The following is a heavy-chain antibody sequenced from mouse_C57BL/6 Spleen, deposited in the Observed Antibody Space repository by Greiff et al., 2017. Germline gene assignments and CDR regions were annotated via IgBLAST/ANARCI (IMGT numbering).Heavy chain of an antibody. D-gene: IGHD1-1*01. V-gene: IGHV5-17*01. CDR1: GFTFSDYG. CDR3: ARPGLRWGFAY. J-gene: IGHJ3*01. Sequence: EVLLVESGGGLVKPGGSLKLSCAASGFTFSDYGMHWVRQAPEKGLEWVAYISSGSSTIYYADTVKGRFTISRDNAKNTLFLQMTRLRSEDTAMYYWARPGLRWGFAYWGQGTLVTVSA. CDR2: ISSGSSTI.